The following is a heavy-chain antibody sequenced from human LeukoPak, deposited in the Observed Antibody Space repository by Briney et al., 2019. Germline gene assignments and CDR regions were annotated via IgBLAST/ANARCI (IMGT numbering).Heavy chain of an antibody. J-gene: IGHJ4*02. CDR3: ARDARGQPARYGGNSGVDY. CDR1: GYTFTSYY. V-gene: IGHV1-46*01. Sequence: ASVKVSCKASGYTFTSYYMHWVRQAPGQGLERMGIINPSGGSTSYAQKFQGRVTMTRDTSTSTVYMELSSLRSEDTAVYYCARDARGQPARYGGNSGVDYWGQGTLVTVSS. CDR2: INPSGGST. D-gene: IGHD4-23*01.